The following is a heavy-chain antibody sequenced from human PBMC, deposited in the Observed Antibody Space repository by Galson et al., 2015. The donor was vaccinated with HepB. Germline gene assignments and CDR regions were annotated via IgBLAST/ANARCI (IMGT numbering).Heavy chain of an antibody. CDR2: IWKDENDK. CDR3: VRNLAVG. V-gene: IGHV3-33*01. J-gene: IGHJ4*02. D-gene: IGHD4-23*01. Sequence: VRQAPGKGLEWVAVIWKDENDKYYADSVKGRFTISRDNSKNTVYLQMNSLRAEDTAMYYCVRNLAVGWGQGTLVTVSS.